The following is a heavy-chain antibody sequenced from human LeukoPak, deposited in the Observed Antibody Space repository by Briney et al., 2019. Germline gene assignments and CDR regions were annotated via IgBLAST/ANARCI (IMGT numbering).Heavy chain of an antibody. CDR2: IAPVLNIA. V-gene: IGHV1-69*04. D-gene: IGHD5-18*01. Sequence: ASVKVSCKAPGDTFGSYAISWVRQAPGQGLEWMGRIAPVLNIATYAQKFQGRVTITADTSTSTVYMELSSLRSEETAVYYCAKDQGLTAPPPYGLDVWGQGTTVIVTS. CDR3: AKDQGLTAPPPYGLDV. J-gene: IGHJ6*02. CDR1: GDTFGSYA.